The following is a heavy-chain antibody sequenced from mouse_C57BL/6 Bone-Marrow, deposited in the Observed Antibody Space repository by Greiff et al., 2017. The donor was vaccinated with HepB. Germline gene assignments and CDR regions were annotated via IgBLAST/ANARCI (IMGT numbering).Heavy chain of an antibody. CDR2: IHPNSGST. Sequence: VQLQQSGAELVKPGASVKLSCKASGYTFTSYWMHWVKQRPGQGLEWIGMIHPNSGSTNYNEKFKSKATLTVDKSSSTAYMQLSSLTSEDSAVYYCARSEGYYRAYWGQGTLVTVSA. CDR1: GYTFTSYW. CDR3: ARSEGYYRAY. V-gene: IGHV1-64*01. D-gene: IGHD2-14*01. J-gene: IGHJ3*01.